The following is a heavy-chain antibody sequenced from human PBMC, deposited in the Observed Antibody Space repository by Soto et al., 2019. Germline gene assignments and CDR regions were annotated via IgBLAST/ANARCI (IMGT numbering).Heavy chain of an antibody. J-gene: IGHJ4*02. CDR3: ARDAAVMFDY. D-gene: IGHD6-13*01. CDR1: GFTFSSYS. Sequence: EVQLVESGGGLVQPGGSLRLSCAASGFTFSSYSMNWVRQAPGKGLEWVSYISSSSSTIYYADSVKGRFTISRDNAKNSLYLQMNSLSAEDRAVYYCARDAAVMFDYWGQGTLVTVSS. V-gene: IGHV3-48*01. CDR2: ISSSSSTI.